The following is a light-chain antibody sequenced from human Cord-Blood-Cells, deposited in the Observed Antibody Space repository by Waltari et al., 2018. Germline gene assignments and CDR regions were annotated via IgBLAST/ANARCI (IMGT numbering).Light chain of an antibody. Sequence: QSALTQPRSVSGSPGQSVTISCTGTSSDVGGYNYVSWYQQHPGKPPKLMIYDVSKRPSGVPDRFSGSKSGNTASLTISGLQAEDEADYYCCSYAGSYRNVFGTGTKVTVL. CDR2: DVS. V-gene: IGLV2-11*01. CDR3: CSYAGSYRNV. CDR1: SSDVGGYNY. J-gene: IGLJ1*01.